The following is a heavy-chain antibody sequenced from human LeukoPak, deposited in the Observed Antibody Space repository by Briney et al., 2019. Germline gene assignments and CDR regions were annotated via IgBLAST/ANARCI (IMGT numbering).Heavy chain of an antibody. CDR1: GFTFSDYY. J-gene: IGHJ4*02. Sequence: KPGGSLRLSCAASGFTFSDYYMSWIRQAPGKGLEWVSYISSSSSYTNYADSVKGRFPISRDNAKNSLYLQMNSLRAEDTAVYYCARAKRYSYVDYWGQGTLVTVSS. CDR3: ARAKRYSYVDY. V-gene: IGHV3-11*05. CDR2: ISSSSSYT. D-gene: IGHD5-18*01.